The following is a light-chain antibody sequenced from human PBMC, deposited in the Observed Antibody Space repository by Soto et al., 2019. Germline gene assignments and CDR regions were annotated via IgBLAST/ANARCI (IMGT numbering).Light chain of an antibody. V-gene: IGKV1-5*03. J-gene: IGKJ1*01. CDR2: KAS. CDR1: QSLNSW. CDR3: QQYNTYPWT. Sequence: DTQMTQSPSTLSASVGDRVTITCRASQSLNSWLAWYQQKPGKAPDLLVYKASSLKTGVPPRFSGSESGTEFTLTISRLQPDDFATYYCQQYNTYPWTFGQGTKVEFK.